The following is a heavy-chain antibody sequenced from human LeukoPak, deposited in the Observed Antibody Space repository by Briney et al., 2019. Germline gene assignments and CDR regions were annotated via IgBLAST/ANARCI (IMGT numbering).Heavy chain of an antibody. CDR2: IYWNDDK. CDR3: ARSYSDYDYFNNWFDP. CDR1: GFSLSPSGVG. Sequence: SGPTLVNPTQTRTMTCTFSGFSLSPSGVGVGWIRQPPGKALEWLALIYWNDDKRYSPSLKSMLTISKDTSKNQVVLTMTNMDPVDTATYYCARSYSDYDYFNNWFDPWGQGTLVTVSS. J-gene: IGHJ5*02. D-gene: IGHD5-12*01. V-gene: IGHV2-5*01.